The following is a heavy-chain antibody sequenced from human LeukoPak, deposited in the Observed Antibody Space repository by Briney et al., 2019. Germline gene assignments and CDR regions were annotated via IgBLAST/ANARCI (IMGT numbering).Heavy chain of an antibody. D-gene: IGHD3-10*01. CDR2: ISSSGTTI. J-gene: IGHJ4*02. CDR3: ARERGSKCFDY. CDR1: GFSVSTYE. Sequence: GGSLRLSCAASGFSVSTYEMNWVRQAPGKGLECVSYISSSGTTISYADSVEGRFTISRDNAKNSLYLQMNSLRAEDTAVYYCARERGSKCFDYWGQGTLVTVSS. V-gene: IGHV3-48*03.